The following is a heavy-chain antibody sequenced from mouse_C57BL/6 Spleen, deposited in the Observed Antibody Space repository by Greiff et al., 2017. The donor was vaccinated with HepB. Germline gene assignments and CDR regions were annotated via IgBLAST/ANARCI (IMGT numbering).Heavy chain of an antibody. CDR3: ARNDCYAMDY. J-gene: IGHJ4*01. CDR2: IWSGGST. CDR1: GFSLTSYG. Sequence: VQLQQSGPGLVQPSQSLSITCTVSGFSLTSYGVHWVRQSPGKGLEWLGVIWSGGSTDYNAAFISRLSISKDNFKSQVFFKMNSLQADDTAIYYCARNDCYAMDYWGQGTSVTVSS. V-gene: IGHV2-2*01.